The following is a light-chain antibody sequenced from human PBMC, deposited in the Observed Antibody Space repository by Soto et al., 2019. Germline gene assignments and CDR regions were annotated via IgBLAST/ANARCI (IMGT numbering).Light chain of an antibody. CDR3: QQCGSSPVT. V-gene: IGKV3-20*01. CDR1: QSVSSSC. J-gene: IGKJ2*01. CDR2: DAS. Sequence: EIVLTQSPGTLSLSPGERATLSCRASQSVSSSCLAWHQQKPGQAPRLLIYDASNRAADIPDRFSGSGSGTDFPLTSSRLEPEDLAVYYCQQCGSSPVTFGQGTKLEIK.